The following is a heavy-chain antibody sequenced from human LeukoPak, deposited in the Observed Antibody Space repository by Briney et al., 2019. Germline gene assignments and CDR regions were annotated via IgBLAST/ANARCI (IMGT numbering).Heavy chain of an antibody. CDR2: IYYSGST. J-gene: IGHJ3*02. CDR3: ARGLHYYDSSGSQGHAFDI. V-gene: IGHV4-31*03. D-gene: IGHD3-22*01. CDR1: GGSISSGGYY. Sequence: SQTLSLTCTVSGGSISSGGYYWSWIRQHPGKGLEWIGYIYYSGSTYYNPSLKSRVTISVDTSKNQFSLKLSSVTAADTAVYYCARGLHYYDSSGSQGHAFDIWGQGTMVTVSS.